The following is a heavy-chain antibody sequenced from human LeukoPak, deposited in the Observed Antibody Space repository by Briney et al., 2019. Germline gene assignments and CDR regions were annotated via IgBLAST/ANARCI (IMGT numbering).Heavy chain of an antibody. Sequence: SVKVSCKASGDTFSSYAISWVRQAPGQGLEWMGGIIPIFGTANYAQKSQGRVTITADKPTSTAYMELSSLRSEDTAVYYCASKRVKAAAGTSRYYYYGMDVWGKGTTVTVSS. CDR3: ASKRVKAAAGTSRYYYYGMDV. V-gene: IGHV1-69*06. D-gene: IGHD6-13*01. J-gene: IGHJ6*04. CDR1: GDTFSSYA. CDR2: IIPIFGTA.